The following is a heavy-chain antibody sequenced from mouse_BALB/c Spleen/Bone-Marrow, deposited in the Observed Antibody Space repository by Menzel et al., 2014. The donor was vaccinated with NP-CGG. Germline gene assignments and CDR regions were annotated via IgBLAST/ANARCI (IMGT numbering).Heavy chain of an antibody. Sequence: EVQLQQSGPELVKPGASVKMSCKASGYIFTAYVMHWVKQKPGQGLEWIGFFNPYNDDSNYNEKFKGKATLTSDKSSSTAYMELRSLTSEDSAVYYCAREGWLLRFDYWGQGTTLTVSS. D-gene: IGHD2-3*01. CDR3: AREGWLLRFDY. CDR2: FNPYNDDS. V-gene: IGHV1-14*01. CDR1: GYIFTAYV. J-gene: IGHJ2*01.